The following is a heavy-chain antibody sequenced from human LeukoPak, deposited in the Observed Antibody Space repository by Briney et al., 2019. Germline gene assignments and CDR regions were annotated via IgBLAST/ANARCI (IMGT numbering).Heavy chain of an antibody. CDR2: ISAYNGNT. D-gene: IGHD6-6*01. Sequence: ASVKVSCKASGYTFTSYGISWVRQAPGQGLEWMGWISAYNGNTNYAQKLQGRVTMTTDTSTSTAYMELRSLRSDDTAVYYCARAKIAAPANWFDPWGQGTLVIVSS. CDR1: GYTFTSYG. V-gene: IGHV1-18*01. J-gene: IGHJ5*02. CDR3: ARAKIAAPANWFDP.